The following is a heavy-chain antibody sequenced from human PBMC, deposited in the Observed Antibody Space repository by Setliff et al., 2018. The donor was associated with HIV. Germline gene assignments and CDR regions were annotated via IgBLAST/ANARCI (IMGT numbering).Heavy chain of an antibody. CDR2: INTATGSP. CDR3: ARDGADYNFRSGTHPFDI. CDR1: ADTFTNCL. D-gene: IGHD3-3*01. J-gene: IGHJ4*02. V-gene: IGHV7-4-1*02. Sequence: ASVKVSCKASADTFTNCLINWVRQAPGQGLELMGWINTATGSPRFAQGFRGRFGFSLDASVTTTYLHINNLEAADSAIYYCARDGADYNFRSGTHPFDIWGQGTLVTVSS.